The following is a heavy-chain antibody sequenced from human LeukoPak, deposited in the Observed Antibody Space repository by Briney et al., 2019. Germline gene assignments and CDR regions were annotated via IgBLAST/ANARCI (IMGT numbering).Heavy chain of an antibody. CDR2: IYYSGST. Sequence: PSETLSLTCTVSGGSISSSSYYWGWIRQPPGKGLEWIGSIYYSGSTYYNPSLKSRVTISVDTSKNQFSLKLSSVTPADTAVYYCARQASHDERSRLFDYWGQGTLVTVSS. J-gene: IGHJ4*02. CDR1: GGSISSSSYY. CDR3: ARQASHDERSRLFDY. V-gene: IGHV4-39*01.